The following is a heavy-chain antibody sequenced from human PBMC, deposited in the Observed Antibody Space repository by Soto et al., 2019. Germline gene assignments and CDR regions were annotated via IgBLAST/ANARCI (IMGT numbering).Heavy chain of an antibody. CDR3: ARDRDRVADI. D-gene: IGHD2-15*01. V-gene: IGHV1-18*01. CDR2: INAYNGNR. J-gene: IGHJ3*02. Sequence: QVHLVQSGPEVKKPGASVKVSCKASGYTFNTYGITWVRQAPGQGLEWMAWINAYNGNRIYAQHFKGRVTVTTDTSTSAVYMELMSPTADNKAVYCGARDRDRVADIWGLGTMSTVSS. CDR1: GYTFNTYG.